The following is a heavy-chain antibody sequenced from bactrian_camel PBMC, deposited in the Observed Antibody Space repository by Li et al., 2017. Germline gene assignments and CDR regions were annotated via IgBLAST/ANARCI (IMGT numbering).Heavy chain of an antibody. J-gene: IGHJ4*01. CDR2: IYSESGRPT. CDR1: GFTDSTYS. V-gene: IGHV3S31*01. CDR3: AARRGVLCFGAMRAVDFKD. Sequence: VQLVESGGATVQAGGSLRLSCVGSGFTDSTYSLGWFRQAPGEERAGVARIYSESGRPTYYADSVKGRFTFSRDNTNNTLYLLMDSLKPEDTATYYRAARRGVLCFGAMRAVDFKDWGQGTQVTVS. D-gene: IGHD3*01.